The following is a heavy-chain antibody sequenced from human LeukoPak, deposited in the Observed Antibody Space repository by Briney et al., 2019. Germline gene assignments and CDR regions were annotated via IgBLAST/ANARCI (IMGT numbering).Heavy chain of an antibody. V-gene: IGHV1-24*01. J-gene: IGHJ3*02. D-gene: IGHD1-26*01. CDR1: GYTLTELC. CDR2: FDPEDGET. Sequence: ASVKVSCKVSGYTLTELCMHWVRQAPGKGLEWFGDFDPEDGETIYAQKFQGRVTMTEDTSTDTAYMELSSLRSEDTTVYYCATDPWGVGAHSAFDIWGQGTMVTVSS. CDR3: ATDPWGVGAHSAFDI.